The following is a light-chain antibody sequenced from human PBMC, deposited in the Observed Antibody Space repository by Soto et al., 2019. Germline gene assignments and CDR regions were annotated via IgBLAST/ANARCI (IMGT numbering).Light chain of an antibody. J-gene: IGKJ4*01. Sequence: AIRMTQSPSSFSASTGDRVTITCRASQGISSYLAWYQQKPGKAPKLLIYAASTLQSGVPSRFSGSGSGTDFTLTISCLQSEDFATYYCQQYNSVSLLTFGGGTKVDIK. CDR2: AAS. CDR3: QQYNSVSLLT. V-gene: IGKV1-8*01. CDR1: QGISSY.